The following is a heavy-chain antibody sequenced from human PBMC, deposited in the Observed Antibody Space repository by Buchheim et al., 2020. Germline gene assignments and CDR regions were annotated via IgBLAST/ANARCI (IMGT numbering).Heavy chain of an antibody. Sequence: QVHLVESGGGLVKPGGSLRLSCAASGFTFSDYYMSWIRQAPGKGLEWVSYISTGRSYTNYADSVKGRFTISRDNAKNSLYLQMNSLRAEDTAVYYCARDAVFSPSEILWFGELGYAFDIWGQGT. V-gene: IGHV3-11*06. D-gene: IGHD3-10*01. CDR3: ARDAVFSPSEILWFGELGYAFDI. CDR2: ISTGRSYT. J-gene: IGHJ3*02. CDR1: GFTFSDYY.